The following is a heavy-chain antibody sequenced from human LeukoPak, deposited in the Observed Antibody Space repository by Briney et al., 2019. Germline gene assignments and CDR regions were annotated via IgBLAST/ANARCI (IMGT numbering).Heavy chain of an antibody. CDR1: GFTFSSYG. CDR3: ARENSRSYYQFDC. D-gene: IGHD1-26*01. V-gene: IGHV3-23*01. J-gene: IGHJ4*02. CDR2: ISGRRDST. Sequence: GGSLRLSCAASGFTFSSYGMSWVRQAPGKGLEWVSTISGRRDSTSYADSVKGRFTISRDNSKNTLYLQMNSLRAEDTAVYYCARENSRSYYQFDCWGQGTLVTVSS.